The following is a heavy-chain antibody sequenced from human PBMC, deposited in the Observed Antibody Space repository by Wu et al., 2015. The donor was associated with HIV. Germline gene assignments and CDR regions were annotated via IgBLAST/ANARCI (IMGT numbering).Heavy chain of an antibody. Sequence: QVQFVQSGAAIKKPGASVKVSCRTSGYPFSDAYIHWVRQAPGQGLEWMGWISAYKDNTKYSPKFQDRLTLTTDTSTRTAYMELRTLRSDDTAVYYCARGWGRGPSYWGQGTLVTVSS. J-gene: IGHJ4*02. D-gene: IGHD3-10*01. CDR2: ISAYKDNT. CDR1: GYPFSDAY. CDR3: ARGWGRGPSY. V-gene: IGHV1-18*04.